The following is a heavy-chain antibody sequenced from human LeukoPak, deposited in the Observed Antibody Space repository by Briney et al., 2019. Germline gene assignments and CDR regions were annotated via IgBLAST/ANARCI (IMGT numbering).Heavy chain of an antibody. V-gene: IGHV3-74*03. CDR3: ARDRSVTNGGFDS. Sequence: GGSLRLSCVASLFTYINYLMHWVRQAPAKGLVRVARINIDGSDTTYADSVKGRFTVSRDNAKNKLYLQMNSLRVEDTAVYYGARDRSVTNGGFDSWGQGALVTVPS. J-gene: IGHJ4*02. CDR1: LFTYINYL. CDR2: INIDGSDT. D-gene: IGHD7-27*01.